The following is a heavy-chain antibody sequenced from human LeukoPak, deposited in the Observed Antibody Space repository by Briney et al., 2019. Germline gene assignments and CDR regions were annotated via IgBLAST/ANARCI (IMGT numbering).Heavy chain of an antibody. CDR1: GGTFSSYA. D-gene: IGHD4-11*01. V-gene: IGHV1-69*13. CDR2: IIPIFGTA. CDR3: ARDYDDDYSNFNWFDP. J-gene: IGHJ5*02. Sequence: SVKVSCKASGGTFSSYAISWVRQAPGQGLEWMGGIIPIFGTANYAQKFQGRVTITADESTSTAYMELSSLRSEDTAVYYCARDYDDDYSNFNWFDPWGRGTLVTVSS.